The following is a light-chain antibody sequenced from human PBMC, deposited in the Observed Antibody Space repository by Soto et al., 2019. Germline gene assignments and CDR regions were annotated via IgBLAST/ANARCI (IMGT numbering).Light chain of an antibody. CDR3: AAWDDSLSGHYV. CDR1: SSNIGSNY. V-gene: IGLV1-47*02. Sequence: QSVLTQPPSVSAAPGQKVTISCSGVSSNIGSNYVYWYQQLPGTAPKLLIYSNNLRPSGVPDRFSGSKSGTSASLAISGLRSEDEADYYCAAWDDSLSGHYVFGTGTKVTVL. J-gene: IGLJ1*01. CDR2: SNN.